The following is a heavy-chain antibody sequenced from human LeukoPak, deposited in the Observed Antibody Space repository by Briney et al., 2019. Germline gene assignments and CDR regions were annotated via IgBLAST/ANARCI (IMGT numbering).Heavy chain of an antibody. CDR2: IYTSGST. CDR1: GGSISSSSYY. V-gene: IGHV4-61*02. J-gene: IGHJ6*03. D-gene: IGHD3-10*01. CDR3: ASSPMWFGELFGSYYMDV. Sequence: PSETLSLTCTVSGGSISSSSYYWSWIRQPAGKGLEWIGRIYTSGSTTYNPSLKSRVTISGDTSKNQFSLKVSSVTAADTAVYYCASSPMWFGELFGSYYMDVWGKGTTVTISS.